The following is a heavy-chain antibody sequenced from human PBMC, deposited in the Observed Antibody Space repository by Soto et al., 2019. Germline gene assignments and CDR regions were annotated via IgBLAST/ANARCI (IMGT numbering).Heavy chain of an antibody. CDR2: ISSDGRTT. CDR3: VRGNSGYGNFDY. D-gene: IGHD5-12*01. V-gene: IGHV3-74*01. Sequence: EVQLVESGGGLVQPGGSLRLSCAASGFTLSGYWMHWVRQVRGKGLVWVSRISSDGRTTNYADSVGGRFTISRDNAKNTLYVQMNSLRAEDTAVYYCVRGNSGYGNFDYWGQGTLVTVSS. J-gene: IGHJ4*02. CDR1: GFTLSGYW.